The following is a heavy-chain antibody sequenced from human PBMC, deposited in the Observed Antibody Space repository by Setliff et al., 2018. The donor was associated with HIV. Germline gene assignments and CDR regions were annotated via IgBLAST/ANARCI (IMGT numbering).Heavy chain of an antibody. CDR1: GDSITGRW. V-gene: IGHV4-59*11. Sequence: SETLSPTCTVSGDSITGRWLSWIRQPPGKGLEWTGNIYHNGFANYNPSLKSRLTISVDTSKNQVSLTLSSVTPADTAVYYCARHICGTTACYAVDVWGPGTMVTVSS. J-gene: IGHJ3*01. D-gene: IGHD2-2*01. CDR2: IYHNGFA. CDR3: ARHICGTTACYAVDV.